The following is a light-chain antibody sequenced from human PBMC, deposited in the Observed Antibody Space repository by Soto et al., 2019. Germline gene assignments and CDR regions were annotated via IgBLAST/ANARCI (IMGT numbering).Light chain of an antibody. Sequence: DIQITQSPSSLSASVGDRVTITFQASQDISRYLNWYQHKRGKAPKLLIYDASNLETRVPSRFSGSGSGTDVTFTISSLQPEDFETYYCQQYDNLPLTFGGGTKVDNK. CDR3: QQYDNLPLT. CDR2: DAS. J-gene: IGKJ4*01. CDR1: QDISRY. V-gene: IGKV1-33*01.